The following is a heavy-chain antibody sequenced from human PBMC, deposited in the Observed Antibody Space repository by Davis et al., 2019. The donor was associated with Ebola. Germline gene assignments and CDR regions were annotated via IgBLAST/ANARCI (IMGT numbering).Heavy chain of an antibody. V-gene: IGHV3-53*01. CDR3: ARDVSYGSFDY. CDR1: GFTVSSNY. CDR2: IYSGGST. Sequence: PGGSLRLSCAASGFTVSSNYMSWVRQAPGKGLEWVSVIYSGGSTYYADSVKGRFTISRDNAKNSLDLQMNSLRAEDTALYYCARDVSYGSFDYWGQGTLVTVSS. D-gene: IGHD3-16*01. J-gene: IGHJ4*02.